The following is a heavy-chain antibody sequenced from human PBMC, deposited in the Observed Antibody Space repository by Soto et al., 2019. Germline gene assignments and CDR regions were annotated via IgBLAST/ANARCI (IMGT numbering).Heavy chain of an antibody. Sequence: QVQLVQSGAEVKKPGASVKVSCKASGYTFTSYGISWVRQAPGQELEWMGWISAYNGNTNYAQKLQGRVTMTTDTTTRTADLERRSLRSDDTAVYYCARSGYSYGWGMGNGMDVWGQGTTVTVSS. V-gene: IGHV1-18*04. J-gene: IGHJ6*02. CDR1: GYTFTSYG. D-gene: IGHD5-18*01. CDR3: ARSGYSYGWGMGNGMDV. CDR2: ISAYNGNT.